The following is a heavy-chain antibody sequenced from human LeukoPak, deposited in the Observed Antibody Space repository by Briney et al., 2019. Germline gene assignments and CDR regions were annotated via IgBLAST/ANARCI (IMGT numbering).Heavy chain of an antibody. CDR1: GGSISSSSYY. D-gene: IGHD3-10*01. J-gene: IGHJ3*02. V-gene: IGHV4-39*01. CDR2: IDVDWSN. Sequence: SETLSLTCTVSGGSISSSSYYWGWIRQPPGKGLEWIVRIDVDWSNYYDPSLKIRVTMSVDTSKNQFSRKQSSVTAADTAVYYCASRTKLGPGEDAFDIWGQGTMVTVSS. CDR3: ASRTKLGPGEDAFDI.